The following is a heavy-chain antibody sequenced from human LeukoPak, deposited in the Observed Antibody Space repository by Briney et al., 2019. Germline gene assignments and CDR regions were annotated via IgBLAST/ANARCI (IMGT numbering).Heavy chain of an antibody. CDR1: GFTFDDYG. CDR3: ARVPVTYYYDSSGYFRSNAFDI. D-gene: IGHD3-22*01. CDR2: INWNGGST. Sequence: GGSLRLSCAASGFTFDDYGMSWVRQAPGKGLEWVSGINWNGGSTGYADSVKGRFTISRDNAKNSLYLQMNSLRAEDTALYYCARVPVTYYYDSSGYFRSNAFDIWGQGTMVTVSS. J-gene: IGHJ3*02. V-gene: IGHV3-20*04.